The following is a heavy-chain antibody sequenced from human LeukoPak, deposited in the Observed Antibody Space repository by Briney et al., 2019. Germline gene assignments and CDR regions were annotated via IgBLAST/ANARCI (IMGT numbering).Heavy chain of an antibody. J-gene: IGHJ6*03. CDR2: ISGGGST. CDR1: DFTFSTYG. CDR3: AKHPVGATYYMDV. V-gene: IGHV3-23*01. D-gene: IGHD1-26*01. Sequence: PGGSLRLSCAASDFTFSTYGMSWVRQAPGKGLEWVSSISGGGSTYYADSVKGRFTISRDNSKNTLYLQMNSLRAEDTAVYYCAKHPVGATYYMDVWGKGTTVTVSS.